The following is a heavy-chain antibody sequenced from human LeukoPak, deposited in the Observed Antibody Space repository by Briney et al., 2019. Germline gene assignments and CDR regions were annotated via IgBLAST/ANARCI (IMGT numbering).Heavy chain of an antibody. Sequence: PGGSLRLSCAASGFTFSSYGMHWVRQAPGKGLEWVAVISHDGSNKYYADSVKGRFTISRDNSKNTLYLQMNSLRAEDTAVYYCAKHGSSWYERGSYYGMDVWGQGTTVTVSS. D-gene: IGHD6-13*01. V-gene: IGHV3-30*18. J-gene: IGHJ6*02. CDR2: ISHDGSNK. CDR1: GFTFSSYG. CDR3: AKHGSSWYERGSYYGMDV.